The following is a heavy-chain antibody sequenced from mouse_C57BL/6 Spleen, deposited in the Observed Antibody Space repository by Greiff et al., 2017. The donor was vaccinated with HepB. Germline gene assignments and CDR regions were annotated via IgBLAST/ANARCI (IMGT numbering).Heavy chain of an antibody. D-gene: IGHD2-10*02. Sequence: QVQLQQPGAELVRPGSSVKLSCKASGYTFTSYWMHWVKQRPIQGLEWIGNIDPSDSETHYNQKFKDKATLTVDKSSSTAYMQLSSLTSEDSAVYYCARFGSPSWYFDVWGTGTTVTVSS. CDR1: GYTFTSYW. V-gene: IGHV1-52*01. CDR2: IDPSDSET. CDR3: ARFGSPSWYFDV. J-gene: IGHJ1*03.